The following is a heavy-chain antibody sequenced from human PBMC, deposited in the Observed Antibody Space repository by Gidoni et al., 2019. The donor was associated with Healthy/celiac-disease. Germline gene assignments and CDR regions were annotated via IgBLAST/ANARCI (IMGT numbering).Heavy chain of an antibody. J-gene: IGHJ5*02. V-gene: IGHV4-59*01. CDR2: ISYSGST. Sequence: QVQLQESGPGLVKPSETLSLTCTVSGGSISSSYWCWIRQPPGKGLEWFGYISYSGSTNYNPSLKSRVTISVDTSKNQFSLKLSSVTAADTAVYYCARGDYDFWSGYSGGWFDPWGQGTLVTVSS. CDR3: ARGDYDFWSGYSGGWFDP. CDR1: GGSISSSY. D-gene: IGHD3-3*01.